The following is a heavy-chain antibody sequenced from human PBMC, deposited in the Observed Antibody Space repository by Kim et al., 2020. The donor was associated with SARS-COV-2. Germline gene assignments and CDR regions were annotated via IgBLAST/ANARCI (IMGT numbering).Heavy chain of an antibody. Sequence: SETLSLTCAVSGGSISSNNWWSWVRQPPGKGLEWIGEIYHGGSTNYNPSLKSRVTISLDKSTNQFSLKLSSVTAADTAVYYCARGVGYCSNTTCLQTEFDPWGQGTLVTVSS. CDR1: GGSISSNNW. D-gene: IGHD2-2*01. CDR3: ARGVGYCSNTTCLQTEFDP. J-gene: IGHJ5*02. CDR2: IYHGGST. V-gene: IGHV4-4*02.